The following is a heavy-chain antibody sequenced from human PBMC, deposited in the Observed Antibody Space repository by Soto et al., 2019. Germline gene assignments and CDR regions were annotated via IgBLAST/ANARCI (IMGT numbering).Heavy chain of an antibody. J-gene: IGHJ6*02. V-gene: IGHV1-18*04. CDR3: AIPYEMEATGGMDL. Sequence: SVKVSCKASGYTFTSYGISWVRQAPGQGLEWMGWISAYNGNTNYAQKLQGRVTMTTDTSTSTAYMELRSLRADDTAVYYCAIPYEMEATGGMDLSGQGTTVTVSS. CDR1: GYTFTSYG. D-gene: IGHD1-26*01. CDR2: ISAYNGNT.